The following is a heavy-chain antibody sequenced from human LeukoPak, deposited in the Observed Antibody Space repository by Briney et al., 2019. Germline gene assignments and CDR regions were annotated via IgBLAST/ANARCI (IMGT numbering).Heavy chain of an antibody. CDR2: INTSGST. V-gene: IGHV4-34*01. CDR1: GGSFSDYY. CDR3: ARGSDRDTVVVPSAVITRTRYFFDY. J-gene: IGHJ4*02. D-gene: IGHD2-2*01. Sequence: SETLSLTCAVYGGSFSDYYWSWIRHPPGNGLEWIGEINTSGSTNNNPSPTRRVAISVDTFKNQFSLKLSYVTVADTAVYYCARGSDRDTVVVPSAVITRTRYFFDYWGQGTLVTVSS.